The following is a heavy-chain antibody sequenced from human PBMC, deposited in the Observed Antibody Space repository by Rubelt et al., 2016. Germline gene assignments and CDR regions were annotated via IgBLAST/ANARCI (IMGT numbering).Heavy chain of an antibody. D-gene: IGHD6-19*01. Sequence: EVQLAESGGGLVQPGGSLRLSCAASGFTVSSYWMHWVRQAPGKGLVWVSRLDTDGSSTKYADSAKGRFTISRDIAKNTVYLQMNSLRVEDTAMYYCARSWGSSFSDYWGQGTLVTVSS. V-gene: IGHV3-74*01. CDR1: GFTVSSYW. J-gene: IGHJ4*02. CDR3: ARSWGSSFSDY. CDR2: LDTDGSST.